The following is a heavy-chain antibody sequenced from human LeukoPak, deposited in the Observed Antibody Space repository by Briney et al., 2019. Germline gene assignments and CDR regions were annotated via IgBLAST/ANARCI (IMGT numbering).Heavy chain of an antibody. D-gene: IGHD3-22*01. V-gene: IGHV4-34*01. CDR1: GGSLSGYY. J-gene: IGHJ4*02. CDR3: ARGRYYYDSSGYYPFPYFDY. Sequence: KTSETLSLTCAVYGGSLSGYYWSWIRQPPGKGLEWIGEINHSGSTNYNPTLKSRVTISVDTSKNQFSLKLSSVTAADTAVYYCARGRYYYDSSGYYPFPYFDYWGQGTLVTVSS. CDR2: INHSGST.